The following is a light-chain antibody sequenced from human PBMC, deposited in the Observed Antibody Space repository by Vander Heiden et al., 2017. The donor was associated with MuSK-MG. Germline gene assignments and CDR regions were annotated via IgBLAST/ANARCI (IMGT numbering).Light chain of an antibody. Sequence: DIQLTQSPSFLSASVGDRATITCRASQGISSYLAWYQQKPGKAPKLLIYAASTLQSGVPSRFSGSGSGTEFTLTISSLQPEDFATYYCQQLNIYPITFGQGTRLEIK. J-gene: IGKJ5*01. V-gene: IGKV1-9*01. CDR2: AAS. CDR3: QQLNIYPIT. CDR1: QGISSY.